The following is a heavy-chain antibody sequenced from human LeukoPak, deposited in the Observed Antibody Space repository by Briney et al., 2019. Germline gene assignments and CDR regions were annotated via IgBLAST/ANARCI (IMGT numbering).Heavy chain of an antibody. CDR2: INWNGGST. CDR1: GFTFDDYG. CDR3: AREQPYYYDSSGTALMAEIKYYFDY. Sequence: PGGSLRLSCAASGFTFDDYGMSWVRQAPGKGLEWVSGINWNGGSTSYADSVKGRFTISRDTAKNSLYLQMNSLRAEDTALYYCAREQPYYYDSSGTALMAEIKYYFDYWGQGTLVTVSS. D-gene: IGHD3-22*01. V-gene: IGHV3-20*04. J-gene: IGHJ4*02.